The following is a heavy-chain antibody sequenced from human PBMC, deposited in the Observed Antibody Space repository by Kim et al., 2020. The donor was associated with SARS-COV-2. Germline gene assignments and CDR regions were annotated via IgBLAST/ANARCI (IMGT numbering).Heavy chain of an antibody. CDR2: IIPILGIA. V-gene: IGHV1-69*04. J-gene: IGHJ6*02. CDR3: ARVGTFRGPGGMVV. Sequence: SVKVSCKASGGTFSSYAISWVRQAPGQGLEWMGRIIPILGIANYAQKFQGRVTITADKSTSTAYLELSSLRSEDTAVYYCARVGTFRGPGGMVVWGQGT. CDR1: GGTFSSYA. D-gene: IGHD3-10*01.